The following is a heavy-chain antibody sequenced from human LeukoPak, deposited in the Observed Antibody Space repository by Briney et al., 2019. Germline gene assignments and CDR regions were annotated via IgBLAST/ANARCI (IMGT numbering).Heavy chain of an antibody. J-gene: IGHJ3*02. CDR3: VRHLGQLYAFDI. V-gene: IGHV4-34*01. CDR1: GGSFSGYY. D-gene: IGHD5-18*01. Sequence: SETLSLTCAVYGGSFSGYYWSWIRQPPGKGLEWIGEINHSGSTNYNPSLKSRVTISVDTSKNQFSLKLSSVTAADTAVYYCVRHLGQLYAFDIWGQGTMVTVSS. CDR2: INHSGST.